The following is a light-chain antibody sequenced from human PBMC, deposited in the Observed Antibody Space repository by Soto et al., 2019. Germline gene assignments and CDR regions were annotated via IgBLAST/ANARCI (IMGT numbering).Light chain of an antibody. CDR3: QSYDSSLSGLWV. J-gene: IGLJ3*02. Sequence: QSVLTQPPSVSGDPGQRVTISCTGSSSNIGAGYDVHWYQQLPGTAPKVLIYGNNNRPSGVPDRFSGSKSGTSASLAITGLQAEDEADYYCQSYDSSLSGLWVFGGGTKLTVL. CDR2: GNN. CDR1: SSNIGAGYD. V-gene: IGLV1-40*01.